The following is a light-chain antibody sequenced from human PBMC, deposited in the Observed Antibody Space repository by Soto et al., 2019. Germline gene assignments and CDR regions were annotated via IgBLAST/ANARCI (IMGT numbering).Light chain of an antibody. CDR1: QSVTSSY. CDR3: QQRSNWPFTWT. CDR2: GAS. Sequence: ETVLTQSPGTLSLSPGERATLSCRASQSVTSSYLAWYQQKPGQAPRLLIYGASSRATGIPDRFSGSGSGTDFTLTISSLEPEDFAVYYCQQRSNWPFTWTFGQGTKVDIK. J-gene: IGKJ1*01. V-gene: IGKV3D-20*02.